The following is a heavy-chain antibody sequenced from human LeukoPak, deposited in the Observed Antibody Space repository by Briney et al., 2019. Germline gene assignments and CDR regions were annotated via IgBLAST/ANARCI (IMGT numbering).Heavy chain of an antibody. CDR1: GGSISSYY. CDR3: AREVFELFDY. CDR2: IYYSGST. D-gene: IGHD3-10*01. V-gene: IGHV4-59*01. J-gene: IGHJ4*02. Sequence: SSETLSLTCTVSGGSISSYYWSWIRQPPGKGLEWIGYIYYSGSTNYNPSLKSRVTISVDTSKNQFSLKLSSVTAADTAVYYCAREVFELFDYWGQGTLVTVSS.